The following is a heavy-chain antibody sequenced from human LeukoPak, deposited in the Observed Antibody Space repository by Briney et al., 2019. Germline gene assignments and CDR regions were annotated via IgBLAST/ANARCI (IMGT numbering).Heavy chain of an antibody. Sequence: GGSLRLSCAASGYTFSSYNMNWVRQAPGKGLEWVSSITSSRSSVYYADSVKGRFTTSRDNAKNSLYLQMNSLRAEDTAVYYCARGAAAATFDYWGQGTLVTVSS. V-gene: IGHV3-21*01. J-gene: IGHJ4*02. CDR2: ITSSRSSV. CDR3: ARGAAAATFDY. CDR1: GYTFSSYN. D-gene: IGHD6-13*01.